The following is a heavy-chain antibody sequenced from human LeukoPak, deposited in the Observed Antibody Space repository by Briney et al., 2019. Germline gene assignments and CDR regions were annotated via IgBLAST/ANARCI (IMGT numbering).Heavy chain of an antibody. Sequence: PGGSLRLSCAASGFTFSSYAMSWVRQAPGKGLEWVSAISGSGGSTYYADSVKGRFTISRDNSKNTLYLQMNSLRAEDTAVYYCAKGKRYYYGSGIRYYYYGMDVWGQGTTVTVSS. CDR2: ISGSGGST. D-gene: IGHD3-10*01. V-gene: IGHV3-23*01. CDR1: GFTFSSYA. J-gene: IGHJ6*02. CDR3: AKGKRYYYGSGIRYYYYGMDV.